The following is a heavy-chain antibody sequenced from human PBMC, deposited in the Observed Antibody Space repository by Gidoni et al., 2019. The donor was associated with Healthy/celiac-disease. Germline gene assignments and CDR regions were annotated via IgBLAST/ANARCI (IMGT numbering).Heavy chain of an antibody. Sequence: EVQLVESGGGLVQPGRSLRLSCAASGFTFDDYAMHWVRQAPGKGLEWVSGISWNSGSIGYADSVKGRFTISRDNAKNSLYLQMNSLRAEDTALYYCAKAPGFLDLGGYWGQGTLVTVSS. CDR2: ISWNSGSI. D-gene: IGHD3-3*01. V-gene: IGHV3-9*01. J-gene: IGHJ4*02. CDR1: GFTFDDYA. CDR3: AKAPGFLDLGGY.